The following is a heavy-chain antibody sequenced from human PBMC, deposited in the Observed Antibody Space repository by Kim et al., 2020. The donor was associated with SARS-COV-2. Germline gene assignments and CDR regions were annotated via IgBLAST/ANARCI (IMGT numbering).Heavy chain of an antibody. Sequence: ASVKVSCKVSGYTLTELSMHWVRQAPGKGLEWMGGFDPEDGETIYAQKFQGRVTMTEDTSTDTAYMELSSLRSEDTAVYYCATTTWTSGSGTRLDYWGQGTLVTVSS. D-gene: IGHD6-19*01. V-gene: IGHV1-24*01. J-gene: IGHJ4*02. CDR1: GYTLTELS. CDR3: ATTTWTSGSGTRLDY. CDR2: FDPEDGET.